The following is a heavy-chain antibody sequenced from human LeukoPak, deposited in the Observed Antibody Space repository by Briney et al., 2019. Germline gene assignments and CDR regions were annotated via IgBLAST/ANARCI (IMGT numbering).Heavy chain of an antibody. D-gene: IGHD3-22*01. CDR1: GFTFDDYA. V-gene: IGHV3-9*01. CDR3: AKSRYYYDSSEAFDI. CDR2: ISWNSGSI. Sequence: PGRSLRLSCAASGFTFDDYAMHWVRQAPGKGLGWVSGISWNSGSIGYADSVKGRFTISRDNAKNSLYLQMNSLRAEDTALYYCAKSRYYYDSSEAFDIWGQGTMVTVSS. J-gene: IGHJ3*02.